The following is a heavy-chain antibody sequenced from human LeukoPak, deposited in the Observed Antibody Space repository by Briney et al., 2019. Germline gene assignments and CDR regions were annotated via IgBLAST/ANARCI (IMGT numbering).Heavy chain of an antibody. Sequence: SETLSLTCTVSGGSISSYYWSWIRQPPGKGLEWVGYIHYSGSTNYNPSLKSRVTIPADTSKNQFSLKLNSVTDADTAVYYCARAHYDFWSGYFMTIDYWGQGTLVTVSS. D-gene: IGHD3-3*01. CDR1: GGSISSYY. CDR3: ARAHYDFWSGYFMTIDY. J-gene: IGHJ4*02. V-gene: IGHV4-59*01. CDR2: IHYSGST.